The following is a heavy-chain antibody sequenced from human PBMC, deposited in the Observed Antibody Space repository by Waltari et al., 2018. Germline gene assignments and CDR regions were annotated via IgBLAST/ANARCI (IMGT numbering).Heavy chain of an antibody. CDR3: ARDRRLVPQYAFDI. Sequence: QVQLVESGGGVVQPGRSLRLSCAASGFTFSRYGMHWVRQAPGKGLEWVAVIGYDGSNKYYADSGKGRFTISRDNSKNTLYLQMNSLRAEDTAVYYCARDRRLVPQYAFDIWGQGTMVTVSS. CDR2: IGYDGSNK. CDR1: GFTFSRYG. V-gene: IGHV3-33*01. D-gene: IGHD6-6*01. J-gene: IGHJ3*02.